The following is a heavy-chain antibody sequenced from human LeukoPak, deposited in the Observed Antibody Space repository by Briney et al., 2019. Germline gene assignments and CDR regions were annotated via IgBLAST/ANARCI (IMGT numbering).Heavy chain of an antibody. CDR1: GYTFIGYY. CDR2: MNTNSGDT. V-gene: IGHV1-2*02. Sequence: ASVKVSCKASGYTFIGYYIHGVRQAPGQGLEWMGWMNTNSGDTNYAQKFQGRVTMTRDTSISTAYMELSRLRSDDTAVYYCSRIYIQDGNCNWGQGTLVTVSS. J-gene: IGHJ4*02. D-gene: IGHD1-7*01. CDR3: SRIYIQDGNCN.